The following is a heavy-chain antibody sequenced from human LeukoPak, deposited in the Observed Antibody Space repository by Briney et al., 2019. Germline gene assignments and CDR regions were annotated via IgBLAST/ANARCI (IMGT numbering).Heavy chain of an antibody. J-gene: IGHJ4*02. CDR3: ARERIVGATTEWDYFDY. CDR2: IKQDGSEK. V-gene: IGHV3-7*01. Sequence: PGGSLRLSCAASGFTFSSYSMNWVRQAPGKGLEWVANIKQDGSEKYYVDSVKGRFTISRDNAKNSLYLQMNSLRAEDTAVYYCARERIVGATTEWDYFDYWGQGTLVTVSS. CDR1: GFTFSSYS. D-gene: IGHD1-26*01.